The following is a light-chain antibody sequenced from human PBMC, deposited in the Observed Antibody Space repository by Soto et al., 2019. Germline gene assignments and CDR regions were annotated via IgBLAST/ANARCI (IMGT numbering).Light chain of an antibody. CDR1: QNINNY. CDR2: AAS. CDR3: QKYNNGPPAT. J-gene: IGKJ3*01. V-gene: IGKV1-27*01. Sequence: DIQMTQSPSSLSASVGDRVTITCRASQNINNYLAWYQQKPGNAPKLLISAASTLQSGVPSRFSGGGSGTDFTLTISSLQPEDVATDYCQKYNNGPPATFGPGTKV.